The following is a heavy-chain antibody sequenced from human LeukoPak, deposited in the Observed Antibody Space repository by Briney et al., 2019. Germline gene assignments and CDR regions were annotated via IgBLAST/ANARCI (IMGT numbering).Heavy chain of an antibody. Sequence: PGGSLRLSCAASGFTFSSYSMNWVRQAPGKGLEWVSSISSSSSSYIYYADSVKGRFTISRDNAKNSLYLQMNSLRAEDTAVYYCARDREWELRPPFDYWGQGTLVTVSS. V-gene: IGHV3-21*01. CDR2: ISSSSSSYI. D-gene: IGHD1-26*01. CDR3: ARDREWELRPPFDY. CDR1: GFTFSSYS. J-gene: IGHJ4*02.